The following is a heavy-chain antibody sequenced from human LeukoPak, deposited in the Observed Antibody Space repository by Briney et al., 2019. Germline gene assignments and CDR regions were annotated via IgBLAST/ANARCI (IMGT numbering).Heavy chain of an antibody. CDR1: GFTFSSYA. D-gene: IGHD2-2*01. CDR3: AKDGGYCSGTSCHGLW. J-gene: IGHJ3*01. V-gene: IGHV3-23*01. CDR2: ISGSGGST. Sequence: GGSLRLSCAASGFTFSSYAMSWVRQAPGKGLEWVSAISGSGGSTYYADSVKGRFTISRDNSKNTLYLQMNSLRAEDTAVYYCAKDGGYCSGTSCHGLWWGQGTMVTVSS.